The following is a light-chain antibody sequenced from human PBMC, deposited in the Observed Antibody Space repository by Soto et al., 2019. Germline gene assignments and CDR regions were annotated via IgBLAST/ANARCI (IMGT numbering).Light chain of an antibody. CDR1: QSVSSSY. J-gene: IGKJ1*01. V-gene: IGKV3-20*01. Sequence: EIVLTQSPGTLSLSPGERATLSCRASQSVSSSYLAWYQQKHGQAPRLLIYGASSRATGVPDRFSGSGSGTDFTLTISNLQSEDFAVYYCHQYNNWPPWTFGQGTKVDIK. CDR3: HQYNNWPPWT. CDR2: GAS.